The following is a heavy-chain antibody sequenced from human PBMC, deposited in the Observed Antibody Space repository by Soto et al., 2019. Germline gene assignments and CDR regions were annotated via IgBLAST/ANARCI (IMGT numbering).Heavy chain of an antibody. CDR3: AREISGSGYDSGGMDV. Sequence: QVQLQQSGPGLVKHSQTLSLTCAISGDSVSSNSAAWNWIRQSPSRGLEWLGRTYYRSQWYNDYAVSVKSRITINPDTSKNQFSLRLNSVTPEDTAVYYCAREISGSGYDSGGMDVWGQGTTVTVSS. J-gene: IGHJ6*02. D-gene: IGHD5-12*01. CDR1: GDSVSSNSAA. CDR2: TYYRSQWYN. V-gene: IGHV6-1*01.